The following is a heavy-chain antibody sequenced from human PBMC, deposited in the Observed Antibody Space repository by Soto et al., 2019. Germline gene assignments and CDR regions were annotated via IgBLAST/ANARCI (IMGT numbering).Heavy chain of an antibody. CDR1: GLTFSDAW. CDR2: IKSKNHGGTV. J-gene: IGHJ3*02. V-gene: IGHV3-15*07. Sequence: PGESLKISCAASGLTFSDAWLTWVRQAPGKGLEWVGRIKSKNHGGTVEYNAPVKGRFTISRDDSENTLYLQMNSLETEDTAVYYCTSDAQWGIWGQGTLVTVSS. D-gene: IGHD2-8*01. CDR3: TSDAQWGI.